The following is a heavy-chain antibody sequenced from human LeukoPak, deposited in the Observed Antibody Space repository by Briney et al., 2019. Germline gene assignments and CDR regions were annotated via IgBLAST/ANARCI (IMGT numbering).Heavy chain of an antibody. CDR3: ARDGSKGRSNTWYEGFDP. J-gene: IGHJ5*02. D-gene: IGHD6-13*01. CDR1: GDSVSSNSAA. V-gene: IGHV6-1*01. Sequence: SQTLSLTCAISGDSVSSNSAAWNWIRQSPSRGLEWLGRTYYRSKWYYDYAISLKSRITINPDTSKNQFSLQLNSMTPEDTALYYCARDGSKGRSNTWYEGFDPWGQGTLVTVSS. CDR2: TYYRSKWYY.